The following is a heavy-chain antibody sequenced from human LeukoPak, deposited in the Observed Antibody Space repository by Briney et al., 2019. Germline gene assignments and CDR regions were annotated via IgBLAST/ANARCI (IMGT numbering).Heavy chain of an antibody. CDR2: IYYSGST. D-gene: IGHD3-10*01. Sequence: SETLSLTCTVSGGSISSSSYYWGWIRQPPGKGLEWIGSIYYSGSTYYNPSLKSRVTISVDTSKNQFSLKLSSVTAADTAVYYCARLTPMVRGVNAFDIWGQGTMVTVSS. CDR3: ARLTPMVRGVNAFDI. CDR1: GGSISSSSYY. J-gene: IGHJ3*02. V-gene: IGHV4-39*01.